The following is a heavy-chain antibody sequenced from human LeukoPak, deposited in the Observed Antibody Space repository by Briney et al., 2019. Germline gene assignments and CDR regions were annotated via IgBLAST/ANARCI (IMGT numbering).Heavy chain of an antibody. J-gene: IGHJ5*02. CDR3: ARAVTWIDP. D-gene: IGHD6-25*01. Sequence: PGGSLRLSCVASGFTFSRYGMTWVRQAPGKGLEWVAFIRYDGSNKYYADSVKGRFTVSRDNSKNTLDLQMNGLRAEDTAVYYCARAVTWIDPWGQGTLVTVSS. V-gene: IGHV3-30*02. CDR1: GFTFSRYG. CDR2: IRYDGSNK.